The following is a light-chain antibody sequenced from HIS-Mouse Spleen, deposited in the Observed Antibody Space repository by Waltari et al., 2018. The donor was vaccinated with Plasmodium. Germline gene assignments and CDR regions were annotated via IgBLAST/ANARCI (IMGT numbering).Light chain of an antibody. Sequence: SYVLTQPPSVSVAPGQTARITCGGNNIGSKSVHWYQQKPGQAPLLVVYDDSDRPSGIPGPFSGSTSGNTATLTISRVEAGDEADYYCQVWDSSSDHPVFGGGTKLTVL. J-gene: IGLJ2*01. V-gene: IGLV3-21*02. CDR1: NIGSKS. CDR3: QVWDSSSDHPV. CDR2: DDS.